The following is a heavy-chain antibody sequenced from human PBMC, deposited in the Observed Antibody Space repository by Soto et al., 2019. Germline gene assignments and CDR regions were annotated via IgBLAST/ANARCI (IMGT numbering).Heavy chain of an antibody. D-gene: IGHD6-19*01. Sequence: EVQLLESGGGLVQPGGSLRLSCAASGFTFSSYAMSWVRQAPGKGLEWVSAISGSGGGTYYADSVKGRFTISRDNSKNTLYLQMNSLRAEDTAVYYCAKRRQWREQSFDYWGQGTLVTVSS. CDR2: ISGSGGGT. V-gene: IGHV3-23*01. CDR3: AKRRQWREQSFDY. J-gene: IGHJ4*02. CDR1: GFTFSSYA.